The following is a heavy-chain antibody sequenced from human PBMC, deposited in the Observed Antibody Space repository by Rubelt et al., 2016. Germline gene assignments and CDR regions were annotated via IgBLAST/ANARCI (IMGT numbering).Heavy chain of an antibody. CDR3: AKDPRRVGAGLNWFDP. J-gene: IGHJ5*02. CDR1: GFTFSSYA. CDR2: ITGSGGST. D-gene: IGHD1-26*01. V-gene: IGHV3-23*01. Sequence: FEAGGGLVQPGGSLRLSCAASGFTFSSYAMSWVRQAPGKGLEWVAAITGSGGSTYYADSVKGRFTNPRDNSKNTMCLQMNSLRAEETAVYYWAKDPRRVGAGLNWFDPWGQGTLVTVSS.